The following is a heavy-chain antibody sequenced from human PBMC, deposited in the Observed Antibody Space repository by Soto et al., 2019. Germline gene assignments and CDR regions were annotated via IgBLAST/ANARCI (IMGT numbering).Heavy chain of an antibody. J-gene: IGHJ4*02. CDR1: GGPIRSGDYY. CDR3: ARLEVVVTPYFDY. D-gene: IGHD3-22*01. CDR2: IYYSGST. V-gene: IGHV4-30-4*01. Sequence: PSETLSLTCTVSGGPIRSGDYYWSWIRQPPGKGLEWIGYIYYSGSTYYNPSLKSRVTISVDTSKNQFSLKLSPVTAADTAVYYCARLEVVVTPYFDYWGQGTLVTVSS.